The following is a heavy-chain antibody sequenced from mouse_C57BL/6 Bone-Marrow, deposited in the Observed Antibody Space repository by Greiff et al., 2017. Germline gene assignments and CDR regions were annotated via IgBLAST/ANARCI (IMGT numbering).Heavy chain of an antibody. CDR3: AREGAIYYGNLAWFAY. Sequence: QVQLQQPGAELVKPGASVKLSCKASGYTFTSYWMHWVKQRPGRGLEWIGRIDPNSGGTKYNERFKSKATLTVDKPSSTAYMQLSSLTSEDSAVYYCAREGAIYYGNLAWFAYWGQGTLVTVSA. V-gene: IGHV1-72*01. J-gene: IGHJ3*01. CDR2: IDPNSGGT. CDR1: GYTFTSYW. D-gene: IGHD2-1*01.